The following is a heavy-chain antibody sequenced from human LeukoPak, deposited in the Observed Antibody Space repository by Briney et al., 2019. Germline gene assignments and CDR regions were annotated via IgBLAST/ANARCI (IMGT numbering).Heavy chain of an antibody. Sequence: SETLSLTRTVSGGSISSYHWSWLRQPPGKGLGCIGRIYTSGSTNYNPSLKSRVTMSVDMSRHQFSLKLSSVPAADTAVYCFAGRAYRSSSWGVWFDPWGGAALVSVST. D-gene: IGHD6-6*01. CDR3: AGRAYRSSSWGVWFDP. CDR2: IYTSGST. J-gene: IGHJ5*02. V-gene: IGHV4-4*07. CDR1: GGSISSYH.